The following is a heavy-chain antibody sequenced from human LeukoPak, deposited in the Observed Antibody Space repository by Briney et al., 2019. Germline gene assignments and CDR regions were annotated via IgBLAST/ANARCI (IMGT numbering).Heavy chain of an antibody. V-gene: IGHV3-30*02. CDR2: IRYDETYK. CDR3: AKDGPYHDILTGYRRTSAYYFDH. D-gene: IGHD3-9*01. CDR1: GFTFSSYA. Sequence: GRSLRLSCAASGFTFSSYAMHWVRQAPGKGLEWVAFIRYDETYKYYGDSVKGRFTISRDKSKNTLNLQMNSLRAEDTAVYYCAKDGPYHDILTGYRRTSAYYFDHWGQGTLVTVSS. J-gene: IGHJ4*02.